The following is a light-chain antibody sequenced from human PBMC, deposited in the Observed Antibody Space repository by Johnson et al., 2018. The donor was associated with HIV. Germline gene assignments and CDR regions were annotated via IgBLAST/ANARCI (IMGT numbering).Light chain of an antibody. V-gene: IGLV1-51*02. CDR1: SSKIGNNY. CDR2: ENN. J-gene: IGLJ1*01. CDR3: PTWDNSLSSGGV. Sequence: QSVLTQPPSVSAAPGQKVTISCSGSSSKIGNNYVSWYQQLPGTAPKLLIYENNRRPSGTPDRFSGSKSGTSATLGITGLQTGDEADYYCPTWDNSLSSGGVFVTGTKVTVL.